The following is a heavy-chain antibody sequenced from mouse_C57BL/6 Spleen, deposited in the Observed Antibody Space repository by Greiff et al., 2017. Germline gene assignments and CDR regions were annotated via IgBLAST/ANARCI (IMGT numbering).Heavy chain of an antibody. CDR3: ASSGTTVRYFDV. D-gene: IGHD1-1*01. Sequence: VQLQQSGPVLVKPGASVKMSCKASGYTFTDYSMNWVKQSHGKSLEWIGVINPYNGGTSYNQKFKGKATLTVDKSSSTAYMELNSLTSEDSAVYYCASSGTTVRYFDVWGAGTTVTVSS. CDR2: INPYNGGT. V-gene: IGHV1-19*01. CDR1: GYTFTDYS. J-gene: IGHJ1*01.